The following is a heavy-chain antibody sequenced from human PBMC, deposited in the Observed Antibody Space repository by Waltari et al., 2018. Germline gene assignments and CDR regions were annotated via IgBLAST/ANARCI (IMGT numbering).Heavy chain of an antibody. J-gene: IGHJ6*03. V-gene: IGHV3-30*17. Sequence: GESGGAVVQPGRSLRPSCAASGFTFRTYAMHWVRQAPGTGLAWVAVISYDGSNKYYAHSVKGRFTISRDNSKNTLYLQMNSLRAEDTAVYYCARDRIAARTNYYYYYYMDVWGKGTTVTVSS. CDR3: ARDRIAARTNYYYYYYMDV. D-gene: IGHD6-6*01. CDR1: GFTFRTYA. CDR2: ISYDGSNK.